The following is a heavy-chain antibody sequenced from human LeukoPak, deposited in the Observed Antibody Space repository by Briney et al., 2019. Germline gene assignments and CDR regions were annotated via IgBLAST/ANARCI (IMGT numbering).Heavy chain of an antibody. D-gene: IGHD6-13*01. J-gene: IGHJ6*02. V-gene: IGHV1-2*06. CDR1: GYTFTGYY. CDR3: ARDIGQQREFGMDV. Sequence: ASVKVSCKASGYTFTGYYIHWVRQAPGPGLEWMGRINPNSGGTNYAQKFQGRVTMTRDMSISTAYMELSRLTSDDTAVYYCARDIGQQREFGMDVWGQGTTVTVSS. CDR2: INPNSGGT.